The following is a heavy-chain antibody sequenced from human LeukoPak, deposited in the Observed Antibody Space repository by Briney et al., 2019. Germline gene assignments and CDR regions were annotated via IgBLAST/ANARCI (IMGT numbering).Heavy chain of an antibody. CDR1: GFAFSDYA. D-gene: IGHD5-12*01. CDR3: ARDENTVATGPDY. CDR2: ISYDGSNK. Sequence: PGGSLRLSCAASGFAFSDYAMHWVRQATGKGLEWVAVISYDGSNKYYADSVKGRFTISRENSKNTLYLQMNSLRREDTAVYYCARDENTVATGPDYWGQGTLVTVSS. V-gene: IGHV3-30-3*01. J-gene: IGHJ4*02.